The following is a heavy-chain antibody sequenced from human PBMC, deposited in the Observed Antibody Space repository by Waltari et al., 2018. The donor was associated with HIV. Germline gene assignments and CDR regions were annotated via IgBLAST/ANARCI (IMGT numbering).Heavy chain of an antibody. CDR1: GYTFTRHY. CDR3: ARAIADVAGEYPYFDY. V-gene: IGHV1-46*01. CDR2: INPSGGST. D-gene: IGHD6-19*01. J-gene: IGHJ4*02. Sequence: QVQLVQSGAEVKKPGASVKVSCKASGYTFTRHYMHWVRQAPGQGLEWMGIINPSGGSTSYAQKFQGRVTMTRDTSTSTVYMELSSLRSEDTAVYYCARAIADVAGEYPYFDYWGQGTLVTVSS.